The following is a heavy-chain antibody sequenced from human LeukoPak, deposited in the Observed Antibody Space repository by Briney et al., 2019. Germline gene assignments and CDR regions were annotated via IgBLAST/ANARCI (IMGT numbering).Heavy chain of an antibody. V-gene: IGHV4-39*01. D-gene: IGHD2-15*01. CDR3: ARHHRRHCSGVTCYRYYFDY. J-gene: IGHJ4*02. CDR1: GGSISTSNYY. Sequence: PSETLSLTCTVSGGSISTSNYYWGWIRQPPGKGLEWIGNIFYSGSTYYSPSLRSRVTISLDTSRNQFSLKLNSVTAADTAVFYCARHHRRHCSGVTCYRYYFDYWGQGTLVTVSS. CDR2: IFYSGST.